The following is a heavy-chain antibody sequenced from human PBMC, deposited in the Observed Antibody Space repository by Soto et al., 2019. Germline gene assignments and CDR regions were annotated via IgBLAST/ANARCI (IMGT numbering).Heavy chain of an antibody. CDR3: AREGIVGDYYYYGMDV. Sequence: ASVKVSCKASGYTFTSYAMHWVRQAPGQRLEWMGWINAGNGNTKYSQKLQGRVTITRDTSASTAYMELSSLRSEDTAVYYCAREGIVGDYYYYGMDVWGQGTTVTVSS. J-gene: IGHJ6*02. D-gene: IGHD3-16*02. CDR1: GYTFTSYA. CDR2: INAGNGNT. V-gene: IGHV1-3*01.